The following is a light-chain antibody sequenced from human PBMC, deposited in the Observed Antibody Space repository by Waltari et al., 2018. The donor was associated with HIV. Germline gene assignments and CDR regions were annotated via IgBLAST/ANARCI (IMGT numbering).Light chain of an antibody. CDR2: YNSDSDK. Sequence: QPVVTQPPSSSASPGESARLTCTLPSDINVGDYNIYWYQQKPGSPPRFLLYYNSDSDKGQGSGVPSRISGSKDASANAGLLLISGLQSEDEAYYYCMIWPGNVWVFGGGTELTVL. J-gene: IGLJ3*02. V-gene: IGLV5-37*01. CDR1: SDINVGDYN. CDR3: MIWPGNVWV.